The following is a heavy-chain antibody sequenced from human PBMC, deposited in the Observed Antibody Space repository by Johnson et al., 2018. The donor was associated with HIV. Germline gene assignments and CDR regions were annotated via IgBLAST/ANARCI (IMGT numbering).Heavy chain of an antibody. CDR1: GFTLSDYY. CDR3: AVTVQRSGWDGGDDAIDS. Sequence: VQLVESGGGFVQPGGSLRLSCAASGFTLSDYYMDWVRQAPGKGLEWVGRTRNKANSYITEYAASVKGRFSISRDNSKNTLYLQMNSLRAEDTALYYCAVTVQRSGWDGGDDAIDSWGKGTMVNVTS. CDR2: TRNKANSYIT. V-gene: IGHV3-72*01. D-gene: IGHD4-23*01. J-gene: IGHJ3*02.